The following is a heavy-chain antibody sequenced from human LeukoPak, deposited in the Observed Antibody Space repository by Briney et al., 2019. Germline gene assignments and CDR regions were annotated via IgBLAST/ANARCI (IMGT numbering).Heavy chain of an antibody. D-gene: IGHD6-13*01. J-gene: IGHJ3*02. CDR3: ARDGIAAAGTDAFDI. Sequence: SETLSLTCTVSGGSINSGGYYWSWIRQHPGKGLEWIGYIYYSGSTYYNPSLKSRVTISVDTSKNQFSLKLSSVTAADTAVYYCARDGIAAAGTDAFDIWGQGTMVTVSS. V-gene: IGHV4-31*03. CDR2: IYYSGST. CDR1: GGSINSGGYY.